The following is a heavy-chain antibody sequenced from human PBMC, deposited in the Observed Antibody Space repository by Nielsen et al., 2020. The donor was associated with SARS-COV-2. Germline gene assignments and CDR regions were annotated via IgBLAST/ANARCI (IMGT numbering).Heavy chain of an antibody. V-gene: IGHV3-73*01. CDR3: KHYYDMDV. CDR1: GFTFGDAI. J-gene: IGHJ6*02. CDR2: IRSKTNNYET. Sequence: GGSLRLSCAASGFTFGDAIIHWVRQASGKGLEWFGRIRSKTNNYETSYAAWVKGRFIISRDESKNMAYLQMNSLKTDDTAVYYCKHYYDMDVWDQGTTVTVSS.